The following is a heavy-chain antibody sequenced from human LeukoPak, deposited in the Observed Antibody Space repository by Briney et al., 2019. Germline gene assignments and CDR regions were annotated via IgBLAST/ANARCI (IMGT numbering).Heavy chain of an antibody. D-gene: IGHD5-24*01. Sequence: GGSLRLSCAASGFTVSSNYTSWVRQAPGKGLEWVGRIKSKPDGGTTDYAAPVKGRFTISRDDSKNTVFLQMNSLKTEDTAVYYCATGGINLDFWGQGTLVTVSS. CDR3: ATGGINLDF. V-gene: IGHV3-15*01. J-gene: IGHJ4*02. CDR2: IKSKPDGGTT. CDR1: GFTVSSNY.